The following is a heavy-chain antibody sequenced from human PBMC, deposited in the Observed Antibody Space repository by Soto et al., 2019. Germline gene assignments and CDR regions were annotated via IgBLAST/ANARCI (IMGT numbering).Heavy chain of an antibody. CDR3: AHREAGAVAGA. D-gene: IGHD6-19*01. V-gene: IGHV2-5*02. Sequence: QITLKESGPTLVKPTQTLTLTCTFSGFSLSSNGVGVGWIRQPPGKALEWLALIYWDDDKRYSPSLESRLTITKDTSKNQVVLTLTNMDPVDTAPYSCAHREAGAVAGAWGQGTLVTVSS. CDR2: IYWDDDK. J-gene: IGHJ5*02. CDR1: GFSLSSNGVG.